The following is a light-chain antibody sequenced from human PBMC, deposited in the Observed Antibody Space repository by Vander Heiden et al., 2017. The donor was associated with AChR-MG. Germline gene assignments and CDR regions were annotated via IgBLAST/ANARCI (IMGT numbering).Light chain of an antibody. CDR2: LYHDGRH. J-gene: IGLJ3*02. CDR1: TGHSTYV. V-gene: IGLV4-69*01. Sequence: QLALTQSLAASASLGASVKLTCTLSTGHSTYVIAWHQQQPEEGHRHLLKLYHDGRHSKGDGNPDRVSGSSSGAERYLTISSLQSEDEADYYCETWDTGIRVFGGGTKLTVL. CDR3: ETWDTGIRV.